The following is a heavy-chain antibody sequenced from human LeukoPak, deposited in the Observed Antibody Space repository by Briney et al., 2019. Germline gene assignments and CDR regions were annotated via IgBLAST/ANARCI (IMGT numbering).Heavy chain of an antibody. CDR2: IKQDGSEK. Sequence: PGGSLRLSCAASGFTFSSYWMSWVRQAPGKGLEWVANIKQDGSEKYYVDSVKGRFTISRDNAKNTVYLQMNSLRVDDTAVYYCATVRSGSWDWFDPWGQGTLVTVSS. CDR3: ATVRSGSWDWFDP. V-gene: IGHV3-7*01. J-gene: IGHJ5*02. D-gene: IGHD3-10*01. CDR1: GFTFSSYW.